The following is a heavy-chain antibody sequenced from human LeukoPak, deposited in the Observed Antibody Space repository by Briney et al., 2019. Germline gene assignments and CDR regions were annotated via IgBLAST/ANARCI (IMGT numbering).Heavy chain of an antibody. CDR1: GFTFSSYS. V-gene: IGHV3-21*01. Sequence: GGSLRLSCAASGFTFSSYSMNWVRQAPGKGLEWVSSISSSSSYIYYADSVKGRFTISRDNANNSLYLQMNSLRAEDTAVYYCAKVGKTSGSYYYWGQGTLVTVSS. CDR2: ISSSSSYI. CDR3: AKVGKTSGSYYY. D-gene: IGHD1-26*01. J-gene: IGHJ4*02.